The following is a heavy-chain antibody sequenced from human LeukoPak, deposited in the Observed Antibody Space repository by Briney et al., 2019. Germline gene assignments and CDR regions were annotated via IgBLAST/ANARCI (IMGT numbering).Heavy chain of an antibody. Sequence: ASVKVSCKASGYIFTDYYMHWVRQAPGQGLEWMGWISAYNGNTNYAQKLQGRVTMTTDTSTSTAYMELRSLRSDDTAVYYCAREGIAVAGGYNWFDPWGQGTLVTVSS. J-gene: IGHJ5*02. CDR1: GYIFTDYY. CDR2: ISAYNGNT. D-gene: IGHD6-19*01. V-gene: IGHV1-18*04. CDR3: AREGIAVAGGYNWFDP.